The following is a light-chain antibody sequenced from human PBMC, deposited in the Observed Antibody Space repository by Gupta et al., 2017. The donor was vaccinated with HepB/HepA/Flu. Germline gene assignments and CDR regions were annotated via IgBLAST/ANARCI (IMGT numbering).Light chain of an antibody. CDR3: CSYAGPFSWV. CDR1: SSDVGSHNL. Sequence: QSALTQSASVSGSPGQSLTLSCTGTSSDVGSHNLVSWYQQHPGKAPKLIIYEVNKWPSGVSNRFSGSKSGNTASLTISGLQSEDEADYYCCSYAGPFSWVFGGGTKLPVL. CDR2: EVN. V-gene: IGLV2-23*02. J-gene: IGLJ3*02.